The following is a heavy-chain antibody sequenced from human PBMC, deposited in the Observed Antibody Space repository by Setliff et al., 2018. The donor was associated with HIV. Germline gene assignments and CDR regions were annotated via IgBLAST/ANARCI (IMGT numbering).Heavy chain of an antibody. CDR3: ATDRGMYYNELDP. J-gene: IGHJ5*02. D-gene: IGHD3-22*01. CDR2: INHSGTT. V-gene: IGHV4-34*01. CDR1: GGSFTNYY. Sequence: KPSETLSLTCVVYGGSFTNYYWSWIRQPPGKGLECIGEINHSGTTNYNPSLKSRVTISVDTSKNQFSLKLSSVTAADTAVYFCATDRGMYYNELDPWGQGMLVTVSS.